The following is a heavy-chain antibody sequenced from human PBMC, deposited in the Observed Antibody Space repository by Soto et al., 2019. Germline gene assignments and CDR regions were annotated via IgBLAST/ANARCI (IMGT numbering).Heavy chain of an antibody. CDR1: GYTFTAYP. Sequence: GTSVKVSCTASGYTFTAYPMYWVRQAPGQRLEWMGWINVANGDTGYSQKFQGRVTVTRDTSASTVYMEVSSLTSEDTAVYYCARKDYYGAGIYYFDHWGQGTLVTVSS. CDR3: ARKDYYGAGIYYFDH. CDR2: INVANGDT. J-gene: IGHJ4*02. V-gene: IGHV1-3*01. D-gene: IGHD3-10*01.